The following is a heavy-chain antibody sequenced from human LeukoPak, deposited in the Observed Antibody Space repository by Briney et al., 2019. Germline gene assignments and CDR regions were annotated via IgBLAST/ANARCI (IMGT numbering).Heavy chain of an antibody. CDR2: INHSGST. D-gene: IGHD7-27*01. CDR3: ARLGRSNYYFDY. CDR1: GGSFSGYY. J-gene: IGHJ4*02. Sequence: SETLSLTCAVYGGSFSGYYWSWIRQPPGKGLEWIGEINHSGSTNYNPSLKSRVTISVDTSKNQFSLKLSSVTAADTAVYYCARLGRSNYYFDYWGQGTLVTVSS. V-gene: IGHV4-34*01.